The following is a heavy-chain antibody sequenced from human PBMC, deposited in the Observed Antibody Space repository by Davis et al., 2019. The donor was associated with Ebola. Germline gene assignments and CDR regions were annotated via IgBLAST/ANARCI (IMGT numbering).Heavy chain of an antibody. CDR3: ARTVGAGSYFDY. V-gene: IGHV4-34*01. CDR1: GGSFSGYY. CDR2: INHSGIT. D-gene: IGHD1-26*01. Sequence: MPSETLSLTCAVYGGSFSGYYWSWIRQPPGKGLEWIGEINHSGITNYNPSLKSLVTISVDTSKNQFSLKLSSVTAADTAVYYCARTVGAGSYFDYWGQGTLVTVSS. J-gene: IGHJ4*02.